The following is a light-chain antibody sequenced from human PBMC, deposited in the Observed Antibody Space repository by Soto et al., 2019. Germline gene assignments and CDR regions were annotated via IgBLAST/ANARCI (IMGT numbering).Light chain of an antibody. V-gene: IGLV1-47*01. Sequence: QSVLTQPPSASGTPGQRVTISCSGSNTNIGSKYVYWYQQLPGTAPKLLMYRNNQRPSGVPDRFSGSKSGTSASLAISGLRSEDEADYYCAAWDAGVSGPAFGGGTKVTVL. CDR2: RNN. J-gene: IGLJ2*01. CDR1: NTNIGSKY. CDR3: AAWDAGVSGPA.